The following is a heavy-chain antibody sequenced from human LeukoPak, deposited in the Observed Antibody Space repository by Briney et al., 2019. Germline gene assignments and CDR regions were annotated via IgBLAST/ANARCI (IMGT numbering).Heavy chain of an antibody. D-gene: IGHD4-17*01. CDR3: ARRDYGDQNWFDP. J-gene: IGHJ5*02. Sequence: GGSLRLSCAASGFTFSSYAMSWVRQAPGKGLEWVSGINWNGGSTGYADSVKGRFTISRDNAKNSLYLQMNSLRAEDTALYHCARRDYGDQNWFDPWGQGTLVTVSS. V-gene: IGHV3-20*01. CDR2: INWNGGST. CDR1: GFTFSSYA.